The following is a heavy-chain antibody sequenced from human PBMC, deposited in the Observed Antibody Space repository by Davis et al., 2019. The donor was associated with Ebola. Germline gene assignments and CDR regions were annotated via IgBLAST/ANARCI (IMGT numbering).Heavy chain of an antibody. V-gene: IGHV4-59*01. CDR2: IYYSGST. CDR1: GCSISSYY. Sequence: MPSETLSLTCTVSGCSISSYYWSWFRQPPGKGLEWIGYIYYSGSTNYNPSLKSRVTISVDTSKNQFSLKLSSVTAADTAVYYCASGYSYGPYYFDYWGQGTLVTVSS. D-gene: IGHD5-18*01. J-gene: IGHJ4*02. CDR3: ASGYSYGPYYFDY.